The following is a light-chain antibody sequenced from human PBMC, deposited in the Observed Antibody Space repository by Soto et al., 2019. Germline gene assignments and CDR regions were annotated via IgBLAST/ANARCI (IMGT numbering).Light chain of an antibody. J-gene: IGKJ2*01. Sequence: EMVMTQSPATLSVSPGERATLSCRASQSVSSKLAWYQQKPGQAPRLLIYGASTRATGIPARFSGSGSGTEFTLTISSLQSEDFAVYYCQQYNNWPRTFGQGTKPEIK. CDR1: QSVSSK. CDR2: GAS. CDR3: QQYNNWPRT. V-gene: IGKV3-15*01.